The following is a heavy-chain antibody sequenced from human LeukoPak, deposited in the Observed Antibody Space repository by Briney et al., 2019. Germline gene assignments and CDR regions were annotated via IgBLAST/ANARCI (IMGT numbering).Heavy chain of an antibody. V-gene: IGHV4-59*01. D-gene: IGHD6-13*01. CDR1: GGSISGYY. CDR3: ARLLAGTPYYYYYYMDV. J-gene: IGHJ6*03. Sequence: SETLSLTCTVSGGSISGYYWSWIRQPPGKGLEWIGYIYYSGSTNYNPSLKSRVTISVDTSKNQFSLKLSSVTAADTAVYYCARLLAGTPYYYYYYMDVWGKGTTVTVSS. CDR2: IYYSGST.